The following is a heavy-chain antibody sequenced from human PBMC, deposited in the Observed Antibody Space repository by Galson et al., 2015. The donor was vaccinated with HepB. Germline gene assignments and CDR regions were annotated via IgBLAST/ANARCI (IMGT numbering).Heavy chain of an antibody. V-gene: IGHV3-30*18. CDR3: AKSPLAVAGLPTDY. J-gene: IGHJ4*02. CDR1: GFTFSSYG. D-gene: IGHD6-19*01. CDR2: ISYDGSNK. Sequence: SLRLSCAASGFTFSSYGMHWVRQAPGKGLEWVAVISYDGSNKYYADSVKGRFTISRDNSKNTLYLQMNSLRAEDTAVYYCAKSPLAVAGLPTDYWGQGTLVTVSS.